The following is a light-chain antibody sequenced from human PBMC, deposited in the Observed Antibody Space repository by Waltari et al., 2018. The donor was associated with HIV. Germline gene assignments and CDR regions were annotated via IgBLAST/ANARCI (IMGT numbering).Light chain of an antibody. Sequence: QSVLTQSPSASGTPGQRVTISCSGSSSNIGRSYIYWYQQLPGTAPKLLIYGSNQRPSGVPDRFSGSKSGTSASLAISGLRSEDEADYYCAAWDDSLSGRVFGGGTKLTVL. CDR2: GSN. J-gene: IGLJ3*02. CDR1: SSNIGRSY. CDR3: AAWDDSLSGRV. V-gene: IGLV1-47*01.